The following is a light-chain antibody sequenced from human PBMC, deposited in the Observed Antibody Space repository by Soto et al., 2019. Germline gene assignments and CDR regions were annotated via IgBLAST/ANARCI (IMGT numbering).Light chain of an antibody. CDR1: QSINTY. CDR3: QQSFSTLLIT. J-gene: IGKJ5*01. CDR2: AAS. Sequence: DIQMTQSPSSLSASIGDGVTITCRASQSINTYLNWYQQKPGKATKLLISAASNLQSGVPSRFRGSGSGTDFTLTISSLQTEDFATYYCQQSFSTLLITFGQGTRLEIK. V-gene: IGKV1-39*01.